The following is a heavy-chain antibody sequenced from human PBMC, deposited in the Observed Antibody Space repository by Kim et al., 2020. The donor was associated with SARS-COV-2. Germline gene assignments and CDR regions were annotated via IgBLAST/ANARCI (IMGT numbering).Heavy chain of an antibody. CDR3: ARLECSSSSRLFDP. J-gene: IGHJ5*02. Sequence: SETLSLTCTVSGGSVSSSNYYWGWIRQPPGKGLEWIGNIYYTGDTYYNPSLKSRVTISVDTSKNHFSLKLSFLTAAETAVYYCARLECSSSSRLFDPWGQGTLVTVSS. CDR1: GGSVSSSNYY. CDR2: IYYTGDT. D-gene: IGHD6-6*01. V-gene: IGHV4-39*02.